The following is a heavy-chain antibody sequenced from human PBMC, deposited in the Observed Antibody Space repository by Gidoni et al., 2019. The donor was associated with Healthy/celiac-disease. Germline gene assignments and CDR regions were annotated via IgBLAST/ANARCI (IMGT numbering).Heavy chain of an antibody. CDR3: ARIKGLHLTLYGMDV. CDR2: LFSNDEK. J-gene: IGHJ6*02. D-gene: IGHD2-15*01. CDR1: SFSLSNARIG. V-gene: IGHV2-26*01. Sequence: QVTFQASGPLLVHPTDLLPLTCTAPSFSLSNARIGVSWIRQTPDKALEWLARLFSNDEKCYSTSLKSRLSISKDTSKIQMVLTKTNMDPVDTATYYCARIKGLHLTLYGMDVWGQGTTVTVSS.